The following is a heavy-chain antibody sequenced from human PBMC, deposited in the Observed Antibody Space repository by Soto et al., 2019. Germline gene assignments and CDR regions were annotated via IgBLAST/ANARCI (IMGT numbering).Heavy chain of an antibody. J-gene: IGHJ4*02. CDR2: ISSDGSST. Sequence: PWGSLRLSCVASGFSFITYGMDFVRQTPLKGLVWVSRISSDGSSTGYADSVKGRFTISRDSGKNTLFLLMNSLRVEDTAVYYCVRNRAPGEMATSFDYWGQGTLVTVSS. V-gene: IGHV3-74*01. CDR1: GFSFITYG. D-gene: IGHD2-2*01. CDR3: VRNRAPGEMATSFDY.